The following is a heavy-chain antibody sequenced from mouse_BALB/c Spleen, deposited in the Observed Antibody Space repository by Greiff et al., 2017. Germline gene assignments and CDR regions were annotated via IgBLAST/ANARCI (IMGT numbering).Heavy chain of an antibody. CDR3: ARGDRYDDFDY. Sequence: QVQLKQSGAELVRPGTSVKVSCKASGYAFTNYLIEWVKQRPGQGLEWIGVINPGSGGTNYNEKFKGKATLTADKSSSTAYMQLSSLTSDDSAVYFCARGDRYDDFDYWGQGTTLTVSS. J-gene: IGHJ2*01. CDR2: INPGSGGT. CDR1: GYAFTNYL. D-gene: IGHD2-14*01. V-gene: IGHV1-54*01.